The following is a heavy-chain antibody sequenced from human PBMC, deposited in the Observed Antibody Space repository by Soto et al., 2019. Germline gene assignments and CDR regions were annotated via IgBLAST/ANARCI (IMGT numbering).Heavy chain of an antibody. CDR3: ARDGVGVTTFWGFLDY. Sequence: QVQMVESGGGVVQPGGSLRLSCAVSESIFRGYGMHWVRQAPGKGLEWVAIIRFDGSNIHYADYVMGRFTISRDNSKNMLYLEMNNLRVVDTAVYYCARDGVGVTTFWGFLDYWGQGTLVTVSA. D-gene: IGHD3-10*02. V-gene: IGHV3-33*01. J-gene: IGHJ4*02. CDR1: ESIFRGYG. CDR2: IRFDGSNI.